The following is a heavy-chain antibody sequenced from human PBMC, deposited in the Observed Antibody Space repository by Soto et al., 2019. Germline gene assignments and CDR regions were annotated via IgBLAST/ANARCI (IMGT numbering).Heavy chain of an antibody. CDR3: VSDRGYGHASVPHS. CDR2: ISYDGSLQ. CDR1: GFAFSSYG. Sequence: QAQLVESGGGVVQPGRSLRLSCAASGFAFSSYGMHWVRQAPGTGLGWVAVISYDGSLQHYADSVKGRFTISRDNSKNMVLLQMSSLRAEDTAVYYCVSDRGYGHASVPHSWGQGTLVSVSS. V-gene: IGHV3-30*03. J-gene: IGHJ4*02. D-gene: IGHD5-18*01.